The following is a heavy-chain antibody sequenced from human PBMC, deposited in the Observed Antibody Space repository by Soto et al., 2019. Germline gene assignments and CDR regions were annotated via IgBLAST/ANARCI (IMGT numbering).Heavy chain of an antibody. V-gene: IGHV3-30*18. D-gene: IGHD6-13*01. CDR1: GFTFNNYG. CDR3: AKDQGIAASHGID. J-gene: IGHJ3*01. Sequence: QVQLVESGGGVVQPGRSLRLSCAASGFTFNNYGMHWVRQAPGKGLEWVATISNDGSDKYYADSVKGRLTSSRDNSKNTVYLQMNSLRAEETAVYYFAKDQGIAASHGIDWGQGTMVTVSS. CDR2: ISNDGSDK.